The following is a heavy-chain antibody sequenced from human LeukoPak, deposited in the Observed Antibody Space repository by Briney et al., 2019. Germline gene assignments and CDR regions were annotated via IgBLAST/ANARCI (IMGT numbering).Heavy chain of an antibody. CDR1: GYTFTSYY. CDR3: ARDWASWVGYYYYMDV. J-gene: IGHJ6*03. Sequence: ASEKVSCKASGYTFTSYYMHWVRQAPGQGLEWMGIINPSGGSTSYAQKFQGRVTMTRDTSTSTVYMELSSLRSEDTAVYYCARDWASWVGYYYYMDVWGKGTTVTISS. V-gene: IGHV1-46*01. D-gene: IGHD2-15*01. CDR2: INPSGGST.